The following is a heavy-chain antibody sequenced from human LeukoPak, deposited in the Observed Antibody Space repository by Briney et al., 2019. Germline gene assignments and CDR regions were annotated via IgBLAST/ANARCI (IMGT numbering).Heavy chain of an antibody. J-gene: IGHJ4*02. CDR1: GGSFSGYY. CDR3: ARRLPYGSGSYGY. Sequence: PSETLSLTCAVYGGSFSGYYWSWIPQPPGKGLEWSGEINHSGSTNYNPSLKSRVTISVDTSKNQFSLKLSSVTAADTAVYYCARRLPYGSGSYGYWGQGTLVTVSS. D-gene: IGHD3-10*01. CDR2: INHSGST. V-gene: IGHV4-34*01.